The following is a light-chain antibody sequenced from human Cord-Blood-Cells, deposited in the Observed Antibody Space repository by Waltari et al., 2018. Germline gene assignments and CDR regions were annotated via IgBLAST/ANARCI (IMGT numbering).Light chain of an antibody. V-gene: IGKV3-11*01. J-gene: IGKJ2*03. CDR3: QQRSNWPPYS. CDR2: DAS. CDR1: QSVSSS. Sequence: EIVLTQSPAPLSLSPGESANLSCRASQSVSSSLAWYQQRPGQAPRLLIYDASNRPTGIPARFSGSWSGADFALTISSLEPEDFAVYYCQQRSNWPPYSFGQGTKLEIK.